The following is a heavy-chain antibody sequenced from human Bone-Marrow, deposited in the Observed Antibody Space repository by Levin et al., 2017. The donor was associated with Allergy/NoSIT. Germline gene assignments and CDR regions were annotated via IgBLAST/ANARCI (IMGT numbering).Heavy chain of an antibody. CDR2: ISSSSSYI. D-gene: IGHD3-22*01. CDR1: GFTFSSYS. J-gene: IGHJ4*02. Sequence: GGSLRLSCAASGFTFSSYSMNWVRQAPGKGLEWVSSISSSSSYIYYADSVKGRFTISRDNAKNSLYLQMNSLRAEDTAVYYCARGSLHSSGYYLGYYFDYWGQGTLVTVSS. V-gene: IGHV3-21*01. CDR3: ARGSLHSSGYYLGYYFDY.